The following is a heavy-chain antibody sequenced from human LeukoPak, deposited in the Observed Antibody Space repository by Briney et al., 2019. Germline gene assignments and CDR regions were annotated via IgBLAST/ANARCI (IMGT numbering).Heavy chain of an antibody. Sequence: PGGSLRLFCAASGFTFSSYAMSWVRQAPGKGLEWVSAISGSGGSTYYPGSVKGRFTISRENAKNSFYLQMNSLRAEDTAVYYCARAHVAAGLAFDIWGQGTMVTVSS. J-gene: IGHJ3*02. CDR2: ISGSGGST. CDR3: ARAHVAAGLAFDI. V-gene: IGHV3-23*01. D-gene: IGHD6-25*01. CDR1: GFTFSSYA.